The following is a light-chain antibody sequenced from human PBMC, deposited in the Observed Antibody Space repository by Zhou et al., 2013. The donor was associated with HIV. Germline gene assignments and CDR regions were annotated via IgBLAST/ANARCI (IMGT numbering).Light chain of an antibody. J-gene: IGKJ5*01. V-gene: IGKV3-15*01. CDR2: DTS. Sequence: EVVMTQSPSTLSVSPGERVTLSCRASQNVFSNLAWYQQKPGQAPSLLIYDTSTRATGVPARFSGSGSGRDFTLTISRLEPEDFAVYYCQQYGYLITFGQGTRLEIK. CDR1: QNVFSN. CDR3: QQYGYLIT.